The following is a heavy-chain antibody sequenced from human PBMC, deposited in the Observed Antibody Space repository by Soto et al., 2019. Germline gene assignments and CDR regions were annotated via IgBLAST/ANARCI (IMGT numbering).Heavy chain of an antibody. Sequence: GESLKISCKGSGYSFTSYWIGWVRQMPGKGLEWMGIIYPGDSDTSYSPSFQGQVTISADKSISTAYLQWSSLKASDTAMYYCARVPGDFWSGRHESYYYYYMDVWGKGTTVTVSS. CDR3: ARVPGDFWSGRHESYYYYYMDV. V-gene: IGHV5-51*01. D-gene: IGHD3-3*01. J-gene: IGHJ6*03. CDR2: IYPGDSDT. CDR1: GYSFTSYW.